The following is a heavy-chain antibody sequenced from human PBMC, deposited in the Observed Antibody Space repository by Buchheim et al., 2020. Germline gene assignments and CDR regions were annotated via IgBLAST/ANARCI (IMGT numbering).Heavy chain of an antibody. J-gene: IGHJ4*02. CDR1: GFTFSNYR. D-gene: IGHD1-26*01. V-gene: IGHV3-74*01. Sequence: EVQLVESGGGLVQPGGSLRLSCTASGFTFSNYRMQWVRQAPGKGLVWVSRIDADGSTTSYADSVQGRFTISRDNAKNTLYLQLKSLRAEDTAVYYCARGYSGTYRIDYWGQGTL. CDR2: IDADGSTT. CDR3: ARGYSGTYRIDY.